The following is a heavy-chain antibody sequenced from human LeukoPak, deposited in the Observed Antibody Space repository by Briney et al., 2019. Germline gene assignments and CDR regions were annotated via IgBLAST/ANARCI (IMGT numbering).Heavy chain of an antibody. CDR2: IYSGGST. CDR1: GFTVSSNY. D-gene: IGHD4-17*01. J-gene: IGHJ3*02. V-gene: IGHV3-66*01. CDR3: AREGTPVTTAYAFDI. Sequence: QPGGSLRLSCAASGFTVSSNYMSWVRQAPGKGLEWVPLIYSGGSTYYADSVKGRFTISRDNSKNTLYLQMNSLRAEDTAVYYCAREGTPVTTAYAFDIWGQGTMVTVSS.